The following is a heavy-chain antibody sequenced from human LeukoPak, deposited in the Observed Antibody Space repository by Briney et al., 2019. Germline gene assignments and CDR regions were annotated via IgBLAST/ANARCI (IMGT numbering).Heavy chain of an antibody. CDR3: ATGYYYDSSGYN. CDR1: GGTFSSYA. D-gene: IGHD3-22*01. Sequence: ASVKVSCKASGGTFSSYAISWVRQAPGQGLEWMGRIIPILGIANYAQKFQGRVTITADKSTSTAYMELSSLRSEDTAVYYCATGYYYDSSGYNWGQGTLVTVSS. CDR2: IIPILGIA. V-gene: IGHV1-69*04. J-gene: IGHJ4*02.